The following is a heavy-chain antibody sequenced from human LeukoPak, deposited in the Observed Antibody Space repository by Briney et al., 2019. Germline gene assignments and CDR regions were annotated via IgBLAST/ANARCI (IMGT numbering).Heavy chain of an antibody. CDR2: INHSGST. CDR1: GGSFSGYY. V-gene: IGHV4-34*01. Sequence: SETLSLTCAVYGGSFSGYYWSWIRQPPGKGLEWIGEINHSGSTNYNPSLKSRVTISVDTSKNRFSLKLSSVTAADTAVYYCARGRVDILTGRDYYYYGMDVWGKGTTVTVSS. D-gene: IGHD3-9*01. J-gene: IGHJ6*04. CDR3: ARGRVDILTGRDYYYYGMDV.